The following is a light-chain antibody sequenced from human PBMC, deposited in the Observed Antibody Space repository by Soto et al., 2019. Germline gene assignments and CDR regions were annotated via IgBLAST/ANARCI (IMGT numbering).Light chain of an antibody. CDR3: QQYGSSPWT. J-gene: IGKJ1*01. Sequence: EIVLTQSPATLSLSPGERATLSCWASQSVSSSYLAWYQQKPGQAPRLLIYGASSRATGIPDRFSGSGSGTDFTLTISSLEPEDFAVYYCQQYGSSPWTFGQGTKVDIK. CDR1: QSVSSSY. V-gene: IGKV3-20*01. CDR2: GAS.